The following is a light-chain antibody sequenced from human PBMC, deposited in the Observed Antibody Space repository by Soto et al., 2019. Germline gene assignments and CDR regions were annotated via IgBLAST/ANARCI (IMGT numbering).Light chain of an antibody. V-gene: IGKV3-15*01. CDR1: QSVSSS. CDR3: QQCNNWPRT. Sequence: EILMTQSPGTLSVSPGERVTLSCRTSQSVSSSLAWYQQKPGQAPRLLIYGASTRATGVPARFSGSGSGTDFTLTISSLQSEDFAVYYCQQCNNWPRTFGQGTKVEIK. CDR2: GAS. J-gene: IGKJ1*01.